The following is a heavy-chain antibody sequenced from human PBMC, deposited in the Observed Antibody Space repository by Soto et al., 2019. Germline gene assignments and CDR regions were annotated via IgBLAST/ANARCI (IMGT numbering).Heavy chain of an antibody. CDR1: EFTFSKYW. V-gene: IGHV3-7*01. CDR3: VCGGNYFVY. CDR2: INQDGSEG. D-gene: IGHD3-16*01. J-gene: IGHJ4*02. Sequence: EVQLVESGGGLVQPGGSLRLSCAASEFTFSKYWMTWVRQSPGKGLEWWANINQDGSEGYYVDSVRGRFTISRDNAKNSLYLQMNSLRAEDTAVYYCVCGGNYFVYWGQGTLVTVSP.